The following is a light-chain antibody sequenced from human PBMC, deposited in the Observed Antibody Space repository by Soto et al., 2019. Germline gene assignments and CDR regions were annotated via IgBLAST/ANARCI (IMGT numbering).Light chain of an antibody. CDR2: GAS. CDR3: QQYDNWWT. J-gene: IGKJ1*01. V-gene: IGKV3-15*01. Sequence: EIVMTQSPATLSVSPGERATLSCRASQSVTSNLAWYQKKPGQAPRLLIYGASTRATGIPARFSGSGSGTDFTLTISIRQSEDFAVYYGQQYDNWWTFGQGTRVEIK. CDR1: QSVTSN.